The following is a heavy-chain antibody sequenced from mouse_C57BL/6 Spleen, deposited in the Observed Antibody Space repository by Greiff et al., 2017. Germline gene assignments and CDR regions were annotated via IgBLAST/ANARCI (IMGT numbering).Heavy chain of an antibody. CDR2: IDPSDSYT. J-gene: IGHJ2*01. Sequence: QVQLQQSGAELVMPGASVKLSCKASGYTFTSYWMHWVKQRPGQGLEWIGEIDPSDSYTNYNQKFKGKSTLTVDKSSSTAYMPLSSLTSEDSAVYYCARWEAYDLFDYWGQGTTLTVSS. CDR3: ARWEAYDLFDY. V-gene: IGHV1-69*01. D-gene: IGHD2-3*01. CDR1: GYTFTSYW.